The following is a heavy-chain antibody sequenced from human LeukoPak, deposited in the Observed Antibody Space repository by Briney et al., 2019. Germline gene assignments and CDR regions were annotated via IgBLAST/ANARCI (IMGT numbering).Heavy chain of an antibody. V-gene: IGHV4-39*01. CDR1: GGSISSSSYY. CDR3: AVTIAAPTLYFDY. J-gene: IGHJ4*02. CDR2: IYHSGST. D-gene: IGHD6-6*01. Sequence: SETLSLTCTVSGGSISSSSYYWGWIRQPPGKGLEWIGSIYHSGSTYYNPSLKSRVTISVDTSKNQFSLKLSSVTAADTAVYYCAVTIAAPTLYFDYWGQGTLVTVSS.